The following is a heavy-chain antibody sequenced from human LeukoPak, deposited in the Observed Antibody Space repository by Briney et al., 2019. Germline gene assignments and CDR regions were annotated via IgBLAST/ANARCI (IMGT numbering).Heavy chain of an antibody. CDR1: GFTVSTNY. V-gene: IGHV3-66*01. D-gene: IGHD4-17*01. CDR2: IYSGGGT. Sequence: PGGSLRLSCAASGFTVSTNYMSWVRQAPGKGLEWVSLIYSGGGTYYADSMKGRFTISRDNSRNTLYLQMNSLRVDDTAVYYCARGFRSVTTWGYFDYWGQGALVTVSS. CDR3: ARGFRSVTTWGYFDY. J-gene: IGHJ4*02.